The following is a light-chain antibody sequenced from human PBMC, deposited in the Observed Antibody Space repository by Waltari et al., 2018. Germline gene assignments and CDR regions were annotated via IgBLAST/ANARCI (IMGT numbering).Light chain of an antibody. J-gene: IGLJ1*01. CDR1: NIGTKS. CDR3: QVWEISRDHYV. CDR2: SDG. V-gene: IGLV3-21*01. Sequence: SYVLTQPPSVSVAPGESARLTCGGNNIGTKSVDWYQQKPGQAPLLVIYSDGDRPSGIPERFSGANSGNTATLTISRVEAGDEADYYCQVWEISRDHYVFGSGTEVTVL.